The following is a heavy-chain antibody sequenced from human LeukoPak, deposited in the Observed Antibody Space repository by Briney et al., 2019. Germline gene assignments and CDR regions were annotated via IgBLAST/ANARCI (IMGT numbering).Heavy chain of an antibody. D-gene: IGHD3-10*01. J-gene: IGHJ1*01. CDR1: GYTFTTYD. CDR2: MNPNSGDT. V-gene: IGHV1-8*01. Sequence: ASVKVSCKASGYTFTTYDINWVRQAPGQGLEWMGWMNPNSGDTGYAQNFQGRITMTRSTSISTAYLELSSLGSDDTAVYYCGRGHSDYYGSGTYPVVQYWGQGTLVTVSS. CDR3: GRGHSDYYGSGTYPVVQY.